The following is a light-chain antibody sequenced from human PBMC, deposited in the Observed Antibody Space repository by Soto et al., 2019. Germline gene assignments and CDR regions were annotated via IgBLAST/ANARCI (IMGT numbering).Light chain of an antibody. CDR2: DAP. CDR1: QTLSTY. V-gene: IGKV3-11*01. CDR3: QQRYNWPLT. Sequence: EIVLTQSPATLSLSPGDRATLSCRASQTLSTYVAWYQQKPGQAPRLLIYDAPNRATGIPARFSGSGSGADFTLTISSLEPEDFAVYYCQQRYNWPLTFGQGTKVDIK. J-gene: IGKJ1*01.